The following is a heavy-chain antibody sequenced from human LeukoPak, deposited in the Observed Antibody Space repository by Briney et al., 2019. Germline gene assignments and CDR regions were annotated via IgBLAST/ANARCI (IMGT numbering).Heavy chain of an antibody. CDR3: ARSRKGYQLLSTNRDYYYMDV. J-gene: IGHJ6*03. CDR2: ISYDGSNK. V-gene: IGHV3-30*03. CDR1: GFTFSSYG. D-gene: IGHD2-2*01. Sequence: PGRSLRLSCAASGFTFSSYGMHRVRQAPGKGLEWVAVISYDGSNKYYADSVKGRFTISRDNSKNTLYLQMNSLRADDTAVYYCARSRKGYQLLSTNRDYYYMDVWGKGTTVTLSS.